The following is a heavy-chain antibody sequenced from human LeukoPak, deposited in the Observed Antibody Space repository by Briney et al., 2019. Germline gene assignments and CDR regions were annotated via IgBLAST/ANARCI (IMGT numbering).Heavy chain of an antibody. V-gene: IGHV3-21*01. Sequence: GGSLRLSCAASGFTFSSYSMNWVRQAPGKGPEWVSSISSSSSYIYYADSVKGRFTISRDNAKNSLYLQMDSLRAEDTAVYYCARGIAAAGYFDYWGQGTLVTVSS. D-gene: IGHD6-13*01. CDR3: ARGIAAAGYFDY. CDR2: ISSSSSYI. J-gene: IGHJ4*02. CDR1: GFTFSSYS.